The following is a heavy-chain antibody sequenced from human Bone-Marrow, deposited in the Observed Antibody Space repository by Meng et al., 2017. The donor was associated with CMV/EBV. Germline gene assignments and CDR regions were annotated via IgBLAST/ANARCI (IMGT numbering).Heavy chain of an antibody. CDR3: ARDDILWWPGGWFDP. V-gene: IGHV3-7*01. Sequence: GESLKIYCAASGFTFSSYWMSWVRQAPGKGLEWVANIKQDGSEKYYVDSVKGRFTISRDNAKNSLYLQMNSLRAEDTAVYYCARDDILWWPGGWFDPWGQGTLVTVSS. CDR1: GFTFSSYW. D-gene: IGHD2-21*01. CDR2: IKQDGSEK. J-gene: IGHJ5*02.